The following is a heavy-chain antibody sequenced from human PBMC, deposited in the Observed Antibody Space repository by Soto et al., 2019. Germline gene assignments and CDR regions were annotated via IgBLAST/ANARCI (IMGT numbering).Heavy chain of an antibody. D-gene: IGHD2-15*01. CDR2: INAGNGNT. CDR3: ARDPLPVVGCSGDNWFDP. J-gene: IGHJ5*02. V-gene: IGHV1-3*01. Sequence: GASVKVSCKASGYTFTSYAMHWVRQAPGQRLEWMGWINAGNGNTKYSQKFQGRVTITRDTSASTAYMELSSLRSEDTAVYYCARDPLPVVGCSGDNWFDPWGQGTLVTVSS. CDR1: GYTFTSYA.